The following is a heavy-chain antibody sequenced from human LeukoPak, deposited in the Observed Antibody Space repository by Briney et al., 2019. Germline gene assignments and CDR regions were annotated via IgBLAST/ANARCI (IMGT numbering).Heavy chain of an antibody. V-gene: IGHV3-30*02. CDR1: GFTFSSYG. J-gene: IGHJ4*02. Sequence: PGGSLRLSCAASGFTFSSYGMHWVRQAPGKGLEWVAFIRYDGSNKYYAGSVKGRFTISRDNSKNTLYLQMNSLRAEDTAVYYCAKDGDYDILTGPATFDYWGQGTLVTVSS. CDR2: IRYDGSNK. CDR3: AKDGDYDILTGPATFDY. D-gene: IGHD3-9*01.